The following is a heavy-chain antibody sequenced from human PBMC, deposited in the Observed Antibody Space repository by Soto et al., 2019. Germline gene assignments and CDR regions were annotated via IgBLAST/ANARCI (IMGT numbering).Heavy chain of an antibody. D-gene: IGHD4-17*01. CDR2: IIPIFGTA. J-gene: IGHJ6*02. Sequence: SVKVSCKASGGTFSSDAISWVRQAPGQGLEWMGGIIPIFGTANYAQKFQGRVTITADESTSTAYMELSSLRSEDTAVYYCARGPTVTTPEYYYYGMDVWGQGTKVTVSS. CDR1: GGTFSSDA. V-gene: IGHV1-69*13. CDR3: ARGPTVTTPEYYYYGMDV.